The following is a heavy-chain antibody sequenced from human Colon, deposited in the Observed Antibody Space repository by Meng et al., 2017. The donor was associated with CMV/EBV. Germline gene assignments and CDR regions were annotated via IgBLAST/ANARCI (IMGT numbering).Heavy chain of an antibody. D-gene: IGHD3-10*01. CDR2: ISSSATTT. CDR3: AGGGDY. J-gene: IGHJ4*02. Sequence: GGSLRLSCAASGFSFRTYEMNWVRQAPGKGLEWISPISSSATTTYYTDSVKGRLTISSDNAKNSLYLQMNNLRADDTAVYYCAGGGDYWGQGTLVTVSS. V-gene: IGHV3-48*03. CDR1: GFSFRTYE.